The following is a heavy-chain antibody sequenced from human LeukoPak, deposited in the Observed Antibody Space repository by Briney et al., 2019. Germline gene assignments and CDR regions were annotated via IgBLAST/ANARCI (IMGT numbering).Heavy chain of an antibody. CDR3: ARRAGESSHPYDY. J-gene: IGHJ4*02. CDR2: IYSGGNT. D-gene: IGHD4-17*01. V-gene: IGHV3-53*01. Sequence: GGSLRLSCTVSGFTVSSNSMSWVRQAPGKGLEWVSFIYSGGNTLYSDSVKGRFTISRDNSKNTLYLQMNSLRAEDTAVYYCARRAGESSHPYDYWGQGTLVTVSS. CDR1: GFTVSSNS.